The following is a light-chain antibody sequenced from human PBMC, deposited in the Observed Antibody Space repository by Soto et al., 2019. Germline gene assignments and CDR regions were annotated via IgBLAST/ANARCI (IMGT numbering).Light chain of an antibody. V-gene: IGKV3-15*01. Sequence: EIVMTQSPATLSVSPGERATLSCRASQSVTSNLAWYQQKPGQAPRLLIYGASTRATGIPARFSGSGSQTEFTLTISSLQPDDFATYYCQQYNSYSATFGQGTRLEIK. CDR2: GAS. CDR3: QQYNSYSAT. J-gene: IGKJ5*01. CDR1: QSVTSN.